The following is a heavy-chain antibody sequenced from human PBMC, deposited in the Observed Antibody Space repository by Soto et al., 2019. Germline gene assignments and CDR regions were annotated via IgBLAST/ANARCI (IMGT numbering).Heavy chain of an antibody. J-gene: IGHJ4*02. D-gene: IGHD3-22*01. V-gene: IGHV3-33*08. CDR2: IWYDGSNK. CDR3: AREYYYDSSGYRYYFDY. CDR1: GFTFSNYA. Sequence: QVQLVESGGGVVQPGRSLRLSCAASGFTFSNYAMHWVRQAPGKGLEWVAVIWYDGSNKYYADSVKGRFTISRDNSKNTLYLQMNSLRAEDTAVYYCAREYYYDSSGYRYYFDYWGQGTLVTVSS.